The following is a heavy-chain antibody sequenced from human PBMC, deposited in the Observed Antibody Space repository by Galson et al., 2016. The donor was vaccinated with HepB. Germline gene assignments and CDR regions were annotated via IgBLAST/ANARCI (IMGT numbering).Heavy chain of an antibody. D-gene: IGHD6-13*01. CDR3: AARGNSWPYY. J-gene: IGHJ4*02. V-gene: IGHV1-58*01. CDR2: IVAGNGDT. CDR1: GVTSSTSA. Sequence: SCKASGVTSSTSAVQWVRQARGQHLEWIGWIVAGNGDTKYAQKFQERVTITRDMSTRTAYMELSSLTSEDTAVYYCAARGNSWPYYWGQGTLVTVSS.